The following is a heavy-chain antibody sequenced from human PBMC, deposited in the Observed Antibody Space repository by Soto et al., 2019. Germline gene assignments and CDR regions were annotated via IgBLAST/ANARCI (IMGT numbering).Heavy chain of an antibody. D-gene: IGHD3-16*01. CDR2: IYWDDDK. CDR1: GFSLSTSGVG. J-gene: IGHJ3*02. V-gene: IGHV2-5*02. Sequence: QITLKESGPTLVKPTQNITLTCTFSGFSLSTSGVGVGRIRQPPGKALEWLELIYWDDDKRYSPSLKSRLTITNDTSKNQVVLTMTNMDAVDTATYSCAHLPYYDYVWGSYTTIWSQGTMVTVSS. CDR3: AHLPYYDYVWGSYTTI.